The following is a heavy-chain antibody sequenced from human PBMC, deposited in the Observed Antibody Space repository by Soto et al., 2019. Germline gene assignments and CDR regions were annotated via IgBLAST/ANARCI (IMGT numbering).Heavy chain of an antibody. V-gene: IGHV4-39*01. J-gene: IGHJ4*02. CDR3: ARHTWNYVFDY. D-gene: IGHD1-7*01. CDR1: GGSISSSSYY. CDR2: IYYSGST. Sequence: SETLSLTCTVSGGSISSSSYYWGWIRQPPGKGLEWIGSIYYSGSTYYNPSLKSRVTISVDTSKNQFSLKLSSVTAEDTAVYYCARHTWNYVFDYWGQGTLVTVSS.